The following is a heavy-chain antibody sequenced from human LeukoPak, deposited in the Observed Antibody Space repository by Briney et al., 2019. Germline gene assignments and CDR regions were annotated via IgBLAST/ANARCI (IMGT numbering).Heavy chain of an antibody. CDR1: GGSFSGYY. J-gene: IGHJ5*02. V-gene: IGHV4-34*01. Sequence: SETLSLTCAVYGGSFSGYYWSWIRQPPGKGLEWIGEINHSGSTNYNPSLKSRVTISVDTSKNQFSLKLSSVTAADTAVYYCARRRSRMVWGPNPPGVWFDPWGQGTLVTVSS. D-gene: IGHD3-10*01. CDR2: INHSGST. CDR3: ARRRSRMVWGPNPPGVWFDP.